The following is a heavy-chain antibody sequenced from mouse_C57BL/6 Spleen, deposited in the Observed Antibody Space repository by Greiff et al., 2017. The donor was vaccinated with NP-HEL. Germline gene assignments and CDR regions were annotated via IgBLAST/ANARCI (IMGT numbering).Heavy chain of an antibody. CDR2: INPYNGGT. Sequence: VQLQQSGPVLVKPGASVKMSCKASGYTFTDYYMNWVKQSHGKSLEWIGVINPYNGGTSYNQKFKGKATLTVDKSSSTAYMELNSLTSEDSAVYYCAYYDDDGGFAYWGQGTLVTVSA. CDR1: GYTFTDYY. CDR3: AYYDDDGGFAY. J-gene: IGHJ3*01. D-gene: IGHD2-4*01. V-gene: IGHV1-19*01.